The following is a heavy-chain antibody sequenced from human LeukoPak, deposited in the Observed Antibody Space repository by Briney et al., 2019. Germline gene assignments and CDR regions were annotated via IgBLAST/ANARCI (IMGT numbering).Heavy chain of an antibody. Sequence: GGSLRLSCAASGFTCGTYSMNWVRQAPGKGPEWVAYISSTIDTIYYADSVKGRFTISRDHAKNSIYLQMNSLRAEDTALYYCSRTQIVVVGEDWGQGTLVTVSS. D-gene: IGHD2-15*01. CDR2: ISSTIDTI. CDR3: SRTQIVVVGED. CDR1: GFTCGTYS. J-gene: IGHJ4*02. V-gene: IGHV3-48*01.